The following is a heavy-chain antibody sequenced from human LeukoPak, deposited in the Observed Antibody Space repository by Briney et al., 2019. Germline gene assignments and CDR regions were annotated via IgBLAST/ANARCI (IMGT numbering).Heavy chain of an antibody. CDR1: GFTFSSYA. V-gene: IGHV3-23*01. Sequence: GGSLRLSCAASGFTFSSYAMNWVRQAPGKGLEWVSVISASGASTYNADSVKGRFTISRDNSKNTLYLQMNSLRVEDTAPYFCAKGVSTRPLYYFDYWGQGTLVTVSS. CDR3: AKGVSTRPLYYFDY. D-gene: IGHD6-6*01. CDR2: ISASGAST. J-gene: IGHJ4*02.